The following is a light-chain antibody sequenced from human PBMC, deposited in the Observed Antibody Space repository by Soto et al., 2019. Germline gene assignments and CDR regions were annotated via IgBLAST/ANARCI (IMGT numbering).Light chain of an antibody. CDR2: GAS. CDR1: QSVSSNY. J-gene: IGKJ1*01. CDR3: QQYGSSSSWT. Sequence: EVVLTQSPGTLSLCPGERATLSCRASQSVSSNYLAWYQQKPGQAPRLIIYGASDRATGIPDRFSGGGSGTDFTLTINRLEPEDFAVYYCQQYGSSSSWTFGQGTRWIS. V-gene: IGKV3-20*01.